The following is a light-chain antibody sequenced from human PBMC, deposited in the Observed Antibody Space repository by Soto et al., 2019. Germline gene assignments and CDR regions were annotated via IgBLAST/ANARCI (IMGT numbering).Light chain of an antibody. V-gene: IGKV3-20*01. CDR2: GAS. CDR3: QQYGSSSAT. J-gene: IGKJ1*01. CDR1: HSVSSSY. Sequence: EIVVTQSPGTLSLSPGERATLSCRASHSVSSSYLAWYQQKPGQAPRLLIYGASSRASGIPDRFSGSGSGTDFTLTISRLQPDDFAVYYCQQYGSSSATFGQGTKVDIK.